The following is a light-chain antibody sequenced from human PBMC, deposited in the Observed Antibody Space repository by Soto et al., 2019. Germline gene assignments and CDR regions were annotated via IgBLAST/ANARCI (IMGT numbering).Light chain of an antibody. Sequence: QSALTQPPSASGSPGQSVAISCTGTSSDVGGYNYVSWYQQHPGKAPKLMIYEVNKRPSGVPDRFSGSKSGNTASLTVSGLQAEDEADYFCASYTTDHTFMFGGGTKLTVL. CDR2: EVN. CDR3: ASYTTDHTFM. CDR1: SSDVGGYNY. J-gene: IGLJ3*02. V-gene: IGLV2-8*01.